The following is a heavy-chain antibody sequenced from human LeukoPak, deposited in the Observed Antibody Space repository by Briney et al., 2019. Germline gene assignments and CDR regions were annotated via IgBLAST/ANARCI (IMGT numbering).Heavy chain of an antibody. CDR3: ASSRESAFDV. J-gene: IGHJ3*01. CDR1: GYTFTSYG. Sequence: ASVKVSCKASGYTFTSYGISWVRQAPGQGLEWMGWISAYNGNTNYAQKLQGRVTVTTDTSTSTAHMELRSLRSDDTAVYYCASSRESAFDVWGQGTMVTVSS. V-gene: IGHV1-18*01. D-gene: IGHD3-10*01. CDR2: ISAYNGNT.